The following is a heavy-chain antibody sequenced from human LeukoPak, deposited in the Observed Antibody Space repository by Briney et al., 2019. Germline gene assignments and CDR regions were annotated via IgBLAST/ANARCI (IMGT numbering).Heavy chain of an antibody. CDR1: GGSISGYY. V-gene: IGHV4-34*01. CDR3: GRGAAVAGSYWYFDL. J-gene: IGHJ2*01. D-gene: IGHD6-19*01. CDR2: INHSGST. Sequence: PSETLSLTCAVYGGSISGYYWNWIRQPPGKGLEWIGEINHSGSTNYNPSLKSRVTISVDTSKNQFSLKLSSVTAADTAVYYCGRGAAVAGSYWYFDLWGRGTLVTVSP.